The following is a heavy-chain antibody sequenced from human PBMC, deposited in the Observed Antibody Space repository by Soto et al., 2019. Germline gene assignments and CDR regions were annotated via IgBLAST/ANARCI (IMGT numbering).Heavy chain of an antibody. D-gene: IGHD3-10*01. CDR3: ASGRITMVRGVNRWFDP. V-gene: IGHV4-59*01. CDR1: GGSISSYY. Sequence: SETLSLTCTVSGGSISSYYWSWIRQPPGKGLEWIGYIYYSGSTNYNPSLKSRVTISVDTSKNQFSLKLSSVTAADTAVYYCASGRITMVRGVNRWFDPWGQGTLVTVSS. CDR2: IYYSGST. J-gene: IGHJ5*02.